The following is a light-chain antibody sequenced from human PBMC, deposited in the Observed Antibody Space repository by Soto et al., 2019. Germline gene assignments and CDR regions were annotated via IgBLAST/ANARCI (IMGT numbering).Light chain of an antibody. CDR1: QSISGW. Sequence: DIQMTQSPSTLSASVGDRVTITCRASQSISGWLAWYQQKPGKAPNLLIYKASNLESGAPPRFSGSGSGTEFTLTISGLQPDDFATYYCQEYSSPSRTFGQGTKVEL. CDR2: KAS. CDR3: QEYSSPSRT. V-gene: IGKV1-5*03. J-gene: IGKJ1*01.